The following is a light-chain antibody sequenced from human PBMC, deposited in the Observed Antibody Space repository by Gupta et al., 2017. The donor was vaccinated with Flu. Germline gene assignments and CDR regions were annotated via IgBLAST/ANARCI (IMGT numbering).Light chain of an antibody. V-gene: IGLV2-14*01. J-gene: IGLJ2*01. CDR1: SSDIGSYNY. CDR2: DVT. CDR3: SSCTSSTTLV. Sequence: QSALTQPASVSGSPGQSITISRTGTSSDIGSYNYVSWYQQHPGKAPQLLIYDVTNRPAGVSNRFSGSKSGDTASLTISGRQAEDEADYYCSSCTSSTTLVFGGGTKLTVL.